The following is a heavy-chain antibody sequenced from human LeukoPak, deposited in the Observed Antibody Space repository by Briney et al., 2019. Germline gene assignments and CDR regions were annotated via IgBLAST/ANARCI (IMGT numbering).Heavy chain of an antibody. J-gene: IGHJ3*02. V-gene: IGHV3-74*01. CDR1: GFVFDNFW. CDR2: ITSDGSIT. D-gene: IGHD7-27*01. CDR3: ARDRWGERAFDS. Sequence: GGSLRLSCAASGFVFDNFWMHWVRLVPGKRPEWLAHITSDGSITNCADSVTGRFSISRDNARNTVSLQMNNLRADDTAVYFCARDRWGERAFDSWGQGTMVTVSS.